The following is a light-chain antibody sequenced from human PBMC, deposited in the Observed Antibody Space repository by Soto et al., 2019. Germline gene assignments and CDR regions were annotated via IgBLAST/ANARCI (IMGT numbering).Light chain of an antibody. CDR1: SSNIGGNT. J-gene: IGLJ2*01. CDR3: AAWDDSLNGLVL. Sequence: QSVLTQPPSASGTPGQRVTISCTGSSSNIGGNTVNWYQQLPGAAPKLLIYTNSQRPSWVPDRFSGSKSGTSASPAISGLQYADEADYYCAAWDDSLNGLVLFGGGTKVTVL. CDR2: TNS. V-gene: IGLV1-44*01.